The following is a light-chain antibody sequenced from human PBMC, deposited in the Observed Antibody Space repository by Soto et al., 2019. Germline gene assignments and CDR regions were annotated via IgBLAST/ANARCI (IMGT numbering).Light chain of an antibody. CDR2: GAS. J-gene: IGKJ2*01. Sequence: EIVLTQSPGTLSLSPGERATLSCRASQSVSSSYLAWYQQKPGQAPRLLIYGASSRATGIPDRFSGSGSGTDFTLTISKPEPEDFAVYYCQQYGSSPGMYTVGQGTKLEIK. CDR3: QQYGSSPGMYT. V-gene: IGKV3-20*01. CDR1: QSVSSSY.